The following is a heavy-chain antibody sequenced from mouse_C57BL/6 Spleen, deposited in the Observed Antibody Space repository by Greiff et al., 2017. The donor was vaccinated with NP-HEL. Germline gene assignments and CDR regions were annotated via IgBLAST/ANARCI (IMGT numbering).Heavy chain of an antibody. CDR2: ISYDGSN. J-gene: IGHJ2*01. D-gene: IGHD1-2*01. CDR1: GYSITSCYY. V-gene: IGHV3-6*01. Sequence: EVQLQESGPGLVKPSQSLSLTCSVTGYSITSCYYWNWIRQLPGNKLEWMGYISYDGSNNYNPSLKNRISITRDTSKNQCFLKLKSVTTEDTATYYCARGLSVDYWGQGTTLTVSS. CDR3: ARGLSVDY.